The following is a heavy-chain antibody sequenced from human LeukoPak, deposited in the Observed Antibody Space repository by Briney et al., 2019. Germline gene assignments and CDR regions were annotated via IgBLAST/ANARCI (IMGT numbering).Heavy chain of an antibody. CDR2: IDTSGRT. CDR1: GGPISRYH. Sequence: SETLTLTCTVSGGPISRYHWIGIPQPAGKGLEWIVRIDTSGRTNYNPPLKSPVTMSVDTSKNQFSLKLRSVTAAETAVYYCARDLLTYYYDSSGYYLDYWGQGTLVTVSS. V-gene: IGHV4-4*07. J-gene: IGHJ4*02. CDR3: ARDLLTYYYDSSGYYLDY. D-gene: IGHD3-22*01.